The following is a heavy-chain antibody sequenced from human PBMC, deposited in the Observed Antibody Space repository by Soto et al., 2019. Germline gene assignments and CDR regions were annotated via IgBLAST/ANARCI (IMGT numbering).Heavy chain of an antibody. CDR3: ARDLDTAMETFDY. J-gene: IGHJ4*02. V-gene: IGHV3-30*03. Sequence: PGGSLRLSCAASGFTFSSYGMHWVRQAPGKGLEWVAVISYDGSNKYYADSVKGRFTISRDNAKTSLYLQMNSLRAEDTAVHYCARDLDTAMETFDYWGQGTLVTVSS. D-gene: IGHD5-18*01. CDR2: ISYDGSNK. CDR1: GFTFSSYG.